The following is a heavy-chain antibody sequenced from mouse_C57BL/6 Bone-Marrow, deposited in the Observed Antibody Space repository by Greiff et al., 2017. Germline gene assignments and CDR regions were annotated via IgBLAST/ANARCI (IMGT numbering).Heavy chain of an antibody. Sequence: EVKVVESGGDLVKPGGSLKLSCAASGFTFSSYGMSWVRQTPDKRLEWVATISSGGSYTYYPDSVKGRFTISRDNAKNTLYLQMSSLKSEDTAMYYCARQMGIYYGPFDYWGQGTTLTVSS. V-gene: IGHV5-6*01. CDR2: ISSGGSYT. CDR3: ARQMGIYYGPFDY. CDR1: GFTFSSYG. J-gene: IGHJ2*01. D-gene: IGHD2-1*01.